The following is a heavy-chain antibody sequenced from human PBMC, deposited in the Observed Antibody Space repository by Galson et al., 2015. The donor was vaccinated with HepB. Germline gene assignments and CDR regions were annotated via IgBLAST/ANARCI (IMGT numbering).Heavy chain of an antibody. V-gene: IGHV3-11*01. J-gene: IGHJ4*02. CDR2: ISSSGSTI. D-gene: IGHD2-2*01. CDR1: RFTFSDYY. CDR3: ATKYCSSTSCYGGGY. Sequence: SLRLSCAASRFTFSDYYMSWIRQAPGKGLEWVSYISSSGSTIYYADSVKGRFTISRDNAKNSLYLQMNSLRAEDTAVYYCATKYCSSTSCYGGGYWGQGTLVTVSS.